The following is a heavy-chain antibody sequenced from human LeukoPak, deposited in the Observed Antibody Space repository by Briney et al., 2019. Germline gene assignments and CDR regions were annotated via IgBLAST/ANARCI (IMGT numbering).Heavy chain of an antibody. CDR3: ARDSADNLD. V-gene: IGHV3-7*01. CDR2: IKEDGSEK. CDR1: GFTFSSYW. D-gene: IGHD3-9*01. Sequence: GGSLRLSCAASGFTFSSYWMSWVRQAPGKGLEWVANIKEDGSEKNYVDSVKGRFTISRDNAKNSLYLQMNSLRAEDTALYYCARDSADNLDWGQGTLVTVSS. J-gene: IGHJ4*02.